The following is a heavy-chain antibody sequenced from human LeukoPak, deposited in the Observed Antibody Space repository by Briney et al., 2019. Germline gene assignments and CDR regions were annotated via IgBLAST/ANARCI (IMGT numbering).Heavy chain of an antibody. V-gene: IGHV4-59*08. CDR1: GGSISSYY. Sequence: PSETLSLTCTVSGGSISSYYWSWIRQPPGKGLEWIGYIYYSGSTNYNPSLKSRVTISVDTSKNQFSLKLSSVTAADTAVYYCATNRRRVPSAAGSKYYYYYYMDVWGKGTTVTVSS. J-gene: IGHJ6*03. D-gene: IGHD6-13*01. CDR3: ATNRRRVPSAAGSKYYYYYYMDV. CDR2: IYYSGST.